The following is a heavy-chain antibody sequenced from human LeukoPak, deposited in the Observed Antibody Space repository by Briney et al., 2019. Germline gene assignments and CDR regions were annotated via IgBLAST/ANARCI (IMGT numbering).Heavy chain of an antibody. V-gene: IGHV4-61*02. Sequence: SETLSLTCTVSGASISSGSFYWNWIRQPAGKGLEWVGRSYSSGSYNYNPSLKSRVTISVDTSKNQFSLKLTSVTATDTAVYYCARAYSPTDYFDYWGQETLVTVSS. CDR3: ARAYSPTDYFDY. D-gene: IGHD6-13*01. CDR1: GASISSGSFY. J-gene: IGHJ4*02. CDR2: SYSSGSY.